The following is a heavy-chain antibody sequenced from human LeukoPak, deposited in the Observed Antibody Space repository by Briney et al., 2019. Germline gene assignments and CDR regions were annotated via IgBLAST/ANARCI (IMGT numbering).Heavy chain of an antibody. CDR2: ISAYNGNT. V-gene: IGHV1-18*01. CDR1: GYTFTSYG. Sequence: ASAKVSCKASGYTFTSYGISWVRQAPGQGLEWMGWISAYNGNTNYAQKLQGRVTMTTDTSTSTAYMELRSLRSDDTAVYYCANSGYDSSGLWYFDYWGQGTLVTVSS. CDR3: ANSGYDSSGLWYFDY. J-gene: IGHJ4*02. D-gene: IGHD3-22*01.